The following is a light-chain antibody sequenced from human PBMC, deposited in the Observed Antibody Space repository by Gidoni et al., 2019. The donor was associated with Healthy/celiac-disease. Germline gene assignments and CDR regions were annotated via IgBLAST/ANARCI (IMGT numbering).Light chain of an antibody. CDR3: QHSYSTPQT. CDR2: SAS. V-gene: IGKV1-39*01. Sequence: DLQMTHSPSSLSASVGYRVTITCRASQSISSYLNWYQQKPGKAPKLLIYSASSLQSGVPSRFSCSGSGTDFTLTISSLQPEDFANYYCQHSYSTPQTFGQGTKLEIK. J-gene: IGKJ2*01. CDR1: QSISSY.